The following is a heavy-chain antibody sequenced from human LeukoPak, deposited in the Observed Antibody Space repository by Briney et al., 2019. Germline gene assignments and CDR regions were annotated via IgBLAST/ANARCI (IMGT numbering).Heavy chain of an antibody. Sequence: ASVKVSCKASGYTFTSYGISWVRQAPGQGLEWMGWISAYNGNTNYAQKLQGRVTMTTDASTSTAYMELRSLRSDDTAVYYCARSSGSLYPDAFDIWGQGTMVTVSS. CDR2: ISAYNGNT. D-gene: IGHD1-26*01. V-gene: IGHV1-18*01. CDR1: GYTFTSYG. CDR3: ARSSGSLYPDAFDI. J-gene: IGHJ3*02.